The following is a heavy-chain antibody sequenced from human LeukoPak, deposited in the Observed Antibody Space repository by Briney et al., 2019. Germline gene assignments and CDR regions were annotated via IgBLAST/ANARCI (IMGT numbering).Heavy chain of an antibody. CDR1: GFTFSTYS. Sequence: GGSLRLSCAASGFTFSTYSMNWVRQAPGKGLDWVSYISRSGGATGYADSVKGRFTISRDSAKNSLYLQMNSLRDEDTAVYYCASDRWYAFDYCGQGTLVKVSS. V-gene: IGHV3-48*02. D-gene: IGHD4-23*01. CDR3: ASDRWYAFDY. J-gene: IGHJ4*02. CDR2: ISRSGGAT.